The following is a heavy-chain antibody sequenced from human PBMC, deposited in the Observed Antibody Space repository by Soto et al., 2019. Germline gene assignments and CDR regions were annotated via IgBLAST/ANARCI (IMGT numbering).Heavy chain of an antibody. D-gene: IGHD6-13*01. Sequence: QVQLQESGPGLVKPSETLSLTCTVSGGSISSYYWNWIRQPPGKGLEWIGYIYYSGSTNYNPSLKSRVTISVDTSKNQFSRKLSSVTAADTAVYYCARRPGYGYGMDVWGQGTTVTVSS. J-gene: IGHJ6*02. CDR3: ARRPGYGYGMDV. CDR2: IYYSGST. V-gene: IGHV4-59*08. CDR1: GGSISSYY.